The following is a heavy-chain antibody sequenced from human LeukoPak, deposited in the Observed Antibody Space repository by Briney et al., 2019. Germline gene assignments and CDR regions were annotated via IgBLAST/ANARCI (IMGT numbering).Heavy chain of an antibody. D-gene: IGHD1-26*01. J-gene: IGHJ4*02. CDR2: INSDGSST. CDR1: GFTFSSYW. Sequence: GGSLRLSCAASGFTFSSYWMHWVRQAPGKGLVWVSRINSDGSSTSYADSVKGRFTISRDNAKNSVYLQMNSLRAEDTAVYYCARLMGERSLFDYWGQGVLVTVSS. V-gene: IGHV3-74*01. CDR3: ARLMGERSLFDY.